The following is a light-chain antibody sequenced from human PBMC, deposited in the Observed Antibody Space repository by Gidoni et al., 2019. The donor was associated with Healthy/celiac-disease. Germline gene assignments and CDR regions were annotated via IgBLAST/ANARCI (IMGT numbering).Light chain of an antibody. V-gene: IGKV1-9*01. J-gene: IGKJ4*01. CDR1: QGISSY. CDR2: AAS. CDR3: QQLNSYPRLT. Sequence: DIQLTQSPSFLSASVGDRVTITCRASQGISSYLAWYQQKPGKAPKLLICAASTLQSGVPSRFSGSGSGTEFTLTISSLQPEDFATYYCQQLNSYPRLTFXGXTKVEIK.